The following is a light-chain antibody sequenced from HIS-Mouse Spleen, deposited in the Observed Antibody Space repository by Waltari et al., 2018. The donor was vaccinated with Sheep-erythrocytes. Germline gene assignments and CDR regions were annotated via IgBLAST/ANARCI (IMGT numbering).Light chain of an antibody. J-gene: IGLJ3*02. CDR1: SSDVGSYNL. V-gene: IGLV2-23*01. CDR3: CSYAGSSTPWV. Sequence: QSALTQPASVSGSPVQSITISCTGPSSDVGSYNLVSWYQQHPGKAPKLMIYEGSKRPSGVSNRFSNRFSGLQAEDEADYYCCSYAGSSTPWVFGGGTKLTVL. CDR2: EGS.